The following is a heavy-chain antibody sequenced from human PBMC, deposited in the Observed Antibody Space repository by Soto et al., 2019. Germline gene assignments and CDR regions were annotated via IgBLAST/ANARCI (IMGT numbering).Heavy chain of an antibody. V-gene: IGHV3-23*01. CDR2: ISGSGGST. J-gene: IGHJ4*02. D-gene: IGHD3-3*01. CDR3: AKDSVGVTIFGVVIASYTFDY. Sequence: GGSLRLSCAASGFTFSSYAMSWVRQAPGKGLEWVSAISGSGGSTYYADSVKGRFTISRDNSKNTLYLQMNSLRAEDTAVYYCAKDSVGVTIFGVVIASYTFDYWGQGTLVTVSS. CDR1: GFTFSSYA.